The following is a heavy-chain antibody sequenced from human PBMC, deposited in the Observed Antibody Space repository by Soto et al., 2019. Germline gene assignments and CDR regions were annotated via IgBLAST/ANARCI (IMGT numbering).Heavy chain of an antibody. CDR3: ALRKTGSYFDY. Sequence: SLRLSCAAAGFTFRNYAMNWVRQAPGKGLELVSSISSNGGSAYYADSVKGRFTISRDNSKNTLYLQMNSLRADDTAVYYCALRKTGSYFDYWGQGTLVTVSS. V-gene: IGHV3-23*01. CDR1: GFTFRNYA. CDR2: ISSNGGSA. D-gene: IGHD1-26*01. J-gene: IGHJ4*02.